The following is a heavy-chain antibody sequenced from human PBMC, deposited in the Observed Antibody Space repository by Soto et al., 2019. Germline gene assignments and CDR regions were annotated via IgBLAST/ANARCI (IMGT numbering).Heavy chain of an antibody. D-gene: IGHD6-25*01. V-gene: IGHV3-7*01. Sequence: EVQLVESGGGLVQTGGSLRLSCAASGFTFSAYWMSWVRQAPGKGLEWVANIKLAGSEKYYVDSVNGRFIISRDDAKNSLFLQVTSLRVEDTAVYYCAREKRANGYFDYWGQGTLVTVSS. CDR1: GFTFSAYW. CDR2: IKLAGSEK. J-gene: IGHJ4*02. CDR3: AREKRANGYFDY.